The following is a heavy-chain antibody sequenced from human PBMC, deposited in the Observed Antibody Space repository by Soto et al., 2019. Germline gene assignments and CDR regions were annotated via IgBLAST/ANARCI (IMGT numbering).Heavy chain of an antibody. Sequence: QVQLVESGGGVVQPGRSLRLSCAASGFTFSSYGMHWVRQAPGKGLEWVAVIWYDGSNKYYADSVKGRFTISRDNSKNTLDLEMDRLRAEDTAVYYRARDRVTGGWFDPWGQGTLVTVSS. CDR1: GFTFSSYG. J-gene: IGHJ5*02. CDR3: ARDRVTGGWFDP. CDR2: IWYDGSNK. V-gene: IGHV3-33*01. D-gene: IGHD5-18*01.